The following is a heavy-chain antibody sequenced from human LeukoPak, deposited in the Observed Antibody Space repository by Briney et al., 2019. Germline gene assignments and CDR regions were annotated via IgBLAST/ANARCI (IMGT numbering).Heavy chain of an antibody. CDR2: ISNSSSTI. Sequence: RPGGSLRLSCAASGFTFSSYGMHWVRQAPGKGLEWVSYISNSSSTIYYADSVKGRFTISRDNAKNSLYLQMNSLRAEDTAVYYCARNSIAARPLDYWGQGTLATVSS. CDR1: GFTFSSYG. V-gene: IGHV3-48*01. D-gene: IGHD6-6*01. CDR3: ARNSIAARPLDY. J-gene: IGHJ4*02.